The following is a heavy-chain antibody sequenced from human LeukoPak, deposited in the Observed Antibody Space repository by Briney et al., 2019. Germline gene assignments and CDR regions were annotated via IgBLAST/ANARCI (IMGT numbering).Heavy chain of an antibody. CDR1: GGSISSSSYY. CDR3: ARRPPSYSDNSGTYYLGGFDY. J-gene: IGHJ4*02. V-gene: IGHV4-39*07. CDR2: INHSGST. D-gene: IGHD3-10*01. Sequence: SETLSLTCTVSGGSISSSSYYWGWIRQPPGKGLEWIGEINHSGSTNYNPSLKSRVTISVDTSKNQFSLNLNSVTAADTAVYYCARRPPSYSDNSGTYYLGGFDYWGQGTLVTVSS.